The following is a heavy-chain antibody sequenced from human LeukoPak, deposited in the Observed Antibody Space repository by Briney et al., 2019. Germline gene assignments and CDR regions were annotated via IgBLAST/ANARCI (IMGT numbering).Heavy chain of an antibody. V-gene: IGHV4-34*01. CDR1: GGPLSGYS. J-gene: IGHJ4*02. CDR3: ARGLEGYSYGYSEFDH. CDR2: INHSGST. Sequence: SETLSLTCAVSGGPLSGYSWSWIRQSSGKGLEWIGEINHSGSTNYNPSLKNRVTISVDTSKNQFSLKLTSVTAADTAVYYCARGLEGYSYGYSEFDHWGQGTLVTVSS. D-gene: IGHD5-18*01.